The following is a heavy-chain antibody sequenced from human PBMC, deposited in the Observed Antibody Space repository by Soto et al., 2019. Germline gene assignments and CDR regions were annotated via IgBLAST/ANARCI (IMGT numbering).Heavy chain of an antibody. CDR2: IKQDGSEK. D-gene: IGHD3-22*01. V-gene: IGHV3-7*04. CDR3: ARFYYDSSGYLPSPEYYYYGMDV. J-gene: IGHJ6*02. Sequence: PGGSLRLSCAASGFTFSSYWMSWVRQAPGKGLEWVANIKQDGSEKYYVDSVKGRFTISRDNAKNSLYLQMNSLRAEDTAVYYCARFYYDSSGYLPSPEYYYYGMDVWGQGTTVTVSS. CDR1: GFTFSSYW.